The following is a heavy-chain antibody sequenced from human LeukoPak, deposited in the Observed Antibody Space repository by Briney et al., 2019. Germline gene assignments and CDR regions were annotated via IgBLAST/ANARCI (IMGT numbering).Heavy chain of an antibody. CDR1: GFAFTIFG. CDR2: IDARSGIT. CDR3: ARTYDFGRGPPGDAFDN. D-gene: IGHD3-3*01. Sequence: GGSLRLSCAASGFAFTIFGLNWVRQAPGKGPEWVSYIDARSGITYYADSVQGRFTLSRDNARESVFLQMDSLRVDDTAVYYCARTYDFGRGPPGDAFDNWGPGTWVIVSS. V-gene: IGHV3-48*01. J-gene: IGHJ3*02.